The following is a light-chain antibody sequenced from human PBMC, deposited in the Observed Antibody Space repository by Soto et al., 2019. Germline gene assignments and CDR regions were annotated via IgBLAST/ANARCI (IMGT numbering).Light chain of an antibody. J-gene: IGKJ1*01. CDR2: GAS. CDR3: QQASSFPWT. Sequence: DIQMTQSPSTVSAYVGDRVTITSRASHHISSWLVWYQQKPGKAPKVLIYGASRLQGGVPSRFSGSGSVTDFTLTISTLQTEDVATYYCQQASSFPWTFGQGTKVEIK. V-gene: IGKV1-12*01. CDR1: HHISSW.